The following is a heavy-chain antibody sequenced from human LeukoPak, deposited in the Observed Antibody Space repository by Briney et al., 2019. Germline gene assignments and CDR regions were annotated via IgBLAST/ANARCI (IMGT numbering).Heavy chain of an antibody. J-gene: IGHJ6*02. V-gene: IGHV4-31*03. CDR2: IDYSGST. CDR3: ARARYSSSVYYYGMDV. D-gene: IGHD6-13*01. Sequence: SETLSLTCTVSGGSISSGGYYWNWIRQHPGKGLEWIGYIDYSGSTYYNPSLKSRVTISVDTSKTQFSLNLSFVTAADTAVYFCARARYSSSVYYYGMDVWGQGTTVTVSS. CDR1: GGSISSGGYY.